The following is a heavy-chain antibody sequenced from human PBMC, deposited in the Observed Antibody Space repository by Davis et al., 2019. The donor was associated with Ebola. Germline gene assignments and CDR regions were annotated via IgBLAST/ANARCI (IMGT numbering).Heavy chain of an antibody. CDR3: ARGPRNYDILTAYDAFDI. V-gene: IGHV1-18*01. CDR1: GYTFTSYG. D-gene: IGHD3-9*01. CDR2: ISAYNGNT. J-gene: IGHJ3*02. Sequence: ASVKVSCKASGYTFTSYGISWVRQAPGQGLEWMGWISAYNGNTNYAQKLQGRVTMTTDTSTSTAYMELRSLRSDDTAVYYCARGPRNYDILTAYDAFDIWGQGTMVTVSS.